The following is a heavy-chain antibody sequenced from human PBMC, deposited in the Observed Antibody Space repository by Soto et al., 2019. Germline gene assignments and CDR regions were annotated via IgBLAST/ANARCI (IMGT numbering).Heavy chain of an antibody. Sequence: SGPTLVNPTQTLTLPCTFSGFSLSTSGMCVSWIRQPPGKALEWLARIDWDDDKYYSTSLKTRLTISKDTSKNQVVLTMTNMDPVDTATYYCARIHPAASPYYSYYMDFWGKGTTVTVSS. CDR3: ARIHPAASPYYSYYMDF. CDR2: IDWDDDK. J-gene: IGHJ6*03. D-gene: IGHD6-25*01. CDR1: GFSLSTSGMC. V-gene: IGHV2-70*11.